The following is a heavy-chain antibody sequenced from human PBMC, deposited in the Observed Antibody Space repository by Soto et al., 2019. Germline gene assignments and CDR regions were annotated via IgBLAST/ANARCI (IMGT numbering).Heavy chain of an antibody. Sequence: PSETLSLTCTFSCGSIISGGYYWSWIRQHPGKGLEWIGYIYYSGSTYYNPSLKSRVTISVDTSKNQFSLKLSSVTAADTAVYYCARVPYYYDSSGYAYYYGMDVWGQGTTVTVSS. CDR1: CGSIISGGYY. V-gene: IGHV4-31*03. J-gene: IGHJ6*02. CDR3: ARVPYYYDSSGYAYYYGMDV. D-gene: IGHD3-22*01. CDR2: IYYSGST.